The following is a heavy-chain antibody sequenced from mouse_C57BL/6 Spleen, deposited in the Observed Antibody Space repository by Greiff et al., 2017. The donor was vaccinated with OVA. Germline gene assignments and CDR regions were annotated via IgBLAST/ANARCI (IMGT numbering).Heavy chain of an antibody. Sequence: VQLQQPGAELVMPGASVKLSCKASGYTFTSYWMHWVKQRPGQGLEWIGEIDPSDSYTNYNQKFKGKSTLTVDKSSSTAYMQLSSLTSEDSAVYYCARSRTGTGAMDYWGQGTSVTVSS. CDR1: GYTFTSYW. CDR3: ARSRTGTGAMDY. CDR2: IDPSDSYT. J-gene: IGHJ4*01. V-gene: IGHV1-69*01. D-gene: IGHD4-1*01.